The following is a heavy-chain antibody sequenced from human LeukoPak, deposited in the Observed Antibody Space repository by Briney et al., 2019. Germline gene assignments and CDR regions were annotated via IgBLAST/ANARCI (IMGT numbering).Heavy chain of an antibody. CDR1: GFSLSTTGMR. D-gene: IGHD5-18*01. CDR3: ARRTGYSYGFDY. J-gene: IGHJ4*02. CDR2: IDWDDDK. Sequence: SGPTLVNPTQTLTLTCTFSGFSLSTTGMRVSWIRQPPGKALEWLARIDWDDDKFYSTSLKTRLTISKDTSKNQVVLTMTNMDPVDTATYYCARRTGYSYGFDYWGQGTLVTVSS. V-gene: IGHV2-70*04.